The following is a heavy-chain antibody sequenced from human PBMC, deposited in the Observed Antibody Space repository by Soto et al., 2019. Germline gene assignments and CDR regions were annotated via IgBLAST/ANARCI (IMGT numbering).Heavy chain of an antibody. CDR2: ISAYNGNT. Sequence: ASVKVSCKASGYTFTSYGITWVRQAPGQGLEWMGWISAYNGNTTEAQKLQGRVTMTPDTSTNTAYMEVRSLRSDDTAVYYCARDQGYCSSASCSEFDPWGQGTLVTVSS. CDR1: GYTFTSYG. J-gene: IGHJ5*02. D-gene: IGHD2-2*01. V-gene: IGHV1-18*04. CDR3: ARDQGYCSSASCSEFDP.